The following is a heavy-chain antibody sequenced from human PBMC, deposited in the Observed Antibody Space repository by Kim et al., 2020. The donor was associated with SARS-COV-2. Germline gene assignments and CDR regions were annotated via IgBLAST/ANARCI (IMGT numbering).Heavy chain of an antibody. V-gene: IGHV1-69*01. CDR3: ARGSTMIVVVRAGAFDI. J-gene: IGHJ3*02. Sequence: QDRVTITADESTSTAYMELSSLRSEDTAVYYCARGSTMIVVVRAGAFDIWGQGTMVTVSS. D-gene: IGHD3-22*01.